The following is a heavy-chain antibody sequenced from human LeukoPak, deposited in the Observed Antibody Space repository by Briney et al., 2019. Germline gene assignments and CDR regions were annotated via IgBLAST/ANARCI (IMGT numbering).Heavy chain of an antibody. CDR2: INAGNGNT. J-gene: IGHJ6*02. Sequence: ASVKVSCKASGGTFSSYAMHWVRQAPGQRLEWMGWINAGNGNTKYSQKFQGRVTITRDTSASTAYMELSSLRSEDTAVYYCARDPVLLWFGELGTLDVWGQGTTVTVSS. CDR1: GGTFSSYA. V-gene: IGHV1-3*01. CDR3: ARDPVLLWFGELGTLDV. D-gene: IGHD3-10*01.